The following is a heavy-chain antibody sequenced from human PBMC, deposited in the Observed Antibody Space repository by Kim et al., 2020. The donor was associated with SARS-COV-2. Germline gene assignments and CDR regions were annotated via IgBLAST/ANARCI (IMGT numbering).Heavy chain of an antibody. CDR3: ARDGILGY. V-gene: IGHV3-72*01. J-gene: IGHJ4*02. D-gene: IGHD1-20*01. CDR1: GFTFSVHY. CDR2: IKNKADSYTT. Sequence: GGSLRLSCAASGFTFSVHYMDWVRQAPGKGLEWVARIKNKADSYTTAYAASVKGRFIISRDDSKNSLYLQMNSLKTEDTAVYYCARDGILGYWGQGTLVT.